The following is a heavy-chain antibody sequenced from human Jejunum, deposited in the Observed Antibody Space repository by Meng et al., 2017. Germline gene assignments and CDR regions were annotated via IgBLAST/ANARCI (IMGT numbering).Heavy chain of an antibody. CDR3: STGVAST. Sequence: GGLLRSSCTAASGLSFSNAWMSWARQAPGKGLEWVDRIKSKRDDETIGYDAPVKGRFTIPRDDSKNTLYLQMTSLKIEDTAVYYCSTGVASTWGQGTMVTVSS. J-gene: IGHJ5*02. D-gene: IGHD3-3*01. CDR2: IKSKRDDETI. CDR1: GLSFSNAW. V-gene: IGHV3-15*01.